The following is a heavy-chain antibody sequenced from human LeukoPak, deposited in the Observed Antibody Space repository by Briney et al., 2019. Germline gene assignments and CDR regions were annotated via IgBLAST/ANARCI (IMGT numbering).Heavy chain of an antibody. CDR2: ISSNGGST. Sequence: GGSLRLSCAASGFTFSSYAMYWVRQAPGKGLEYVSAISSNGGSTYYANSVKGRFTISRDNSKNTLYLQMGSLRAEDMAVNYCSRIGYCSGSYGWFDSWGQGTLVTVSS. V-gene: IGHV3-64*01. CDR1: GFTFSSYA. CDR3: SRIGYCSGSYGWFDS. D-gene: IGHD3-10*01. J-gene: IGHJ5*01.